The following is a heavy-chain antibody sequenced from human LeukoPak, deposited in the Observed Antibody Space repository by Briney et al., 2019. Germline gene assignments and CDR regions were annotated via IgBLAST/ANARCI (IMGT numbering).Heavy chain of an antibody. Sequence: ASVKVSCKASGYTFTSYYMHWVRQAPGQGLEWMGIINPSGGSTSYAQKFQGRVTMTRDTSTSTVYMELSSLRSEDTAVYYCAGSSRGLRDFDYWGQGTLVTVSS. CDR3: AGSSRGLRDFDY. CDR2: INPSGGST. J-gene: IGHJ4*02. V-gene: IGHV1-46*01. D-gene: IGHD6-13*01. CDR1: GYTFTSYY.